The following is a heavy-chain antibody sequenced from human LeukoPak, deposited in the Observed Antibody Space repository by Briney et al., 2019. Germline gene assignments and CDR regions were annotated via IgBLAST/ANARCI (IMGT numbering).Heavy chain of an antibody. Sequence: GGSLRLSCAASGFTFSTYAINWVRQAPGKGLEWISAISQSGNTIYYADSVKGRFIISRDNSKNTLYLQLNSLRAEDTAVYYCAKTDPGTGAFDYWGQGTLVTVSS. J-gene: IGHJ4*02. D-gene: IGHD1-1*01. V-gene: IGHV3-23*01. CDR2: ISQSGNTI. CDR1: GFTFSTYA. CDR3: AKTDPGTGAFDY.